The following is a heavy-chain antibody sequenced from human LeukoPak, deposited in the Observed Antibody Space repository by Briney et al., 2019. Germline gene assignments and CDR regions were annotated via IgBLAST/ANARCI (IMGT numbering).Heavy chain of an antibody. CDR2: IHYSGSS. CDR3: ARGPESKDYYYGMDV. V-gene: IGHV4-59*08. Sequence: SETLSLTCSVSGDSVSGFYWNWIRQPPGKKLEWIGNIHYSGSSNYNPSLKSRVTMSIDTSRNQFFLKLSSVTAADTAVYYCARGPESKDYYYGMDVWGQGTTVTVSS. CDR1: GDSVSGFY. D-gene: IGHD1-14*01. J-gene: IGHJ6*02.